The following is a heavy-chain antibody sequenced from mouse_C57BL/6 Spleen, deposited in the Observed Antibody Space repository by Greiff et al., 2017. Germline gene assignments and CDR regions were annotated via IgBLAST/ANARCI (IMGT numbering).Heavy chain of an antibody. V-gene: IGHV5-6*03. CDR1: GFTFSSYG. D-gene: IGHD1-1*02. Sequence: DVMLVESGGGLVKPGGSLKLSCAASGFTFSSYGMSWVRQTPDHRLEWVATISRGGSYTYYPHSVKGRFIISRDNANNTLYLQMSSLKSEDTAMYCYARESLNYDYAMDYWGQGTSVTVSS. CDR2: ISRGGSYT. CDR3: ARESLNYDYAMDY. J-gene: IGHJ4*01.